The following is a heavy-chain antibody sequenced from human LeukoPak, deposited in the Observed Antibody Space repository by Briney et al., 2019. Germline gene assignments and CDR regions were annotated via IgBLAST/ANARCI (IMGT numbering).Heavy chain of an antibody. V-gene: IGHV3-30*03. CDR3: AREEAWYYYGMDV. J-gene: IGHJ6*02. Sequence: GGSLRLSCAASGFTFSSYGMHWVRQAPGKGLEWVAGISYDGSNEYHADSVKGRFTISRDNAKNSLYLQMNSLRAEDTAVYYCAREEAWYYYGMDVWGQGTTVTVSS. CDR1: GFTFSSYG. CDR2: ISYDGSNE.